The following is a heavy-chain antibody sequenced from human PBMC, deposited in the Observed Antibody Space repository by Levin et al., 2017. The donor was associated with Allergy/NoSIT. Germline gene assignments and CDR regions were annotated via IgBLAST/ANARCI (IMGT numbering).Heavy chain of an antibody. V-gene: IGHV3-15*01. CDR1: GFTFSTAW. CDR3: TSDFLYHYMGV. D-gene: IGHD3/OR15-3a*01. Sequence: GESLKISCSASGFTFSTAWMNWVRQSPGKGLEWVGRIKIKPDGGTTDYAAPVRGRFTISRDDSRNTLYLQMNSLKTDDTAIYYCTSDFLYHYMGVWGKGATVAVSS. J-gene: IGHJ6*03. CDR2: IKIKPDGGTT.